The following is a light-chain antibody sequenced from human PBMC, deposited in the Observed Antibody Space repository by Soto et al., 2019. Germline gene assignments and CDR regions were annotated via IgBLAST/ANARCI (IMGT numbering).Light chain of an antibody. CDR2: NDK. CDR1: RSNIGSNP. V-gene: IGLV1-44*01. CDR3: GAWDSSLNGYV. J-gene: IGLJ1*01. Sequence: QAVVTQPPSASGTPGQRITISCSGDRSNIGSNPVAWYQQLPGTAPKLLINNDKHRPSGVPDRCSGSRSGASASLAISGLQAEDEADYFCGAWDSSLNGYVFGTGTKLTVL.